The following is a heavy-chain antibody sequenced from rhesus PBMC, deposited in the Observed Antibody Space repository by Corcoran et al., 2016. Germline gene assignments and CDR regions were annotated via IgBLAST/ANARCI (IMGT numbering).Heavy chain of an antibody. J-gene: IGHJ4*01. Sequence: QVQLQESGPGLMKPSETLSLTCPVPGASISGHWWYRTHQPPGKGLGWIGEIDGKSGLTNYNPSLESRATISTDTSRNRFSLNLISVTAADTAVYYCATKLELWEEDYWGQGVLVTVSS. CDR2: IDGKSGLT. CDR1: GASISGHW. CDR3: ATKLELWEEDY. D-gene: IGHD1-26*01. V-gene: IGHV4-80*01.